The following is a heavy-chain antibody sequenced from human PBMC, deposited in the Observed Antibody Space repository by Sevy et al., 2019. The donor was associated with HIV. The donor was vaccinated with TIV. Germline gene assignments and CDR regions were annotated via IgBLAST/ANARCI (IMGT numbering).Heavy chain of an antibody. Sequence: GGSLRLSCAASGFTFSSYGMHWVRQAPGKGLEWVAVISYDGSNKYYADSVKGRFTISRDNSKNTLYLQMNSLRAEDTAVYSCAKEGHDSSSWFLPFYYYYYGMDVWGQGTTVTVSS. V-gene: IGHV3-30*18. J-gene: IGHJ6*02. CDR2: ISYDGSNK. CDR3: AKEGHDSSSWFLPFYYYYYGMDV. CDR1: GFTFSSYG. D-gene: IGHD6-13*01.